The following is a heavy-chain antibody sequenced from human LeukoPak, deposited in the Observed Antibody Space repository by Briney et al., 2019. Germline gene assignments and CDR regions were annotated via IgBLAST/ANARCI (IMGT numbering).Heavy chain of an antibody. V-gene: IGHV4-39*07. CDR3: ARVGSSTSCYSCAFDI. Sequence: SETLSLTCTVSGGSFSSSSYYWGWIRQPPGKGLEWIGSIYYSGSTYYNPSLKSRVTISVDTSKNQFSLKLSSVTAADTAVYYCARVGSSTSCYSCAFDIWGQGTMVTVSS. CDR2: IYYSGST. J-gene: IGHJ3*02. CDR1: GGSFSSSSYY. D-gene: IGHD2-2*02.